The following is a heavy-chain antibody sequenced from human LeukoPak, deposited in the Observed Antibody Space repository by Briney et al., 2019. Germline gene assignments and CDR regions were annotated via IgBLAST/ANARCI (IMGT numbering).Heavy chain of an antibody. Sequence: GASVKVSCKASGYTFTSYDINWVRQATGQGLEWMGWMNPNSGNTGYAQKFQGRVTMTRNTSISTAYMGLSSLRSEDTAVYYCARATRIAARTRVNWFDPWGQGTLVTVSS. V-gene: IGHV1-8*01. CDR1: GYTFTSYD. CDR2: MNPNSGNT. J-gene: IGHJ5*02. D-gene: IGHD6-6*01. CDR3: ARATRIAARTRVNWFDP.